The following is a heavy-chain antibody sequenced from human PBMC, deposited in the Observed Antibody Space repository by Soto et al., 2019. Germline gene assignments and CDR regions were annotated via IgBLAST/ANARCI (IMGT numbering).Heavy chain of an antibody. Sequence: PSETLSLTCTVSGGSISSGGYYWSWIRQHPGKGLEWTGYIYYRGSTYYNPSLKSRVTISVDTSKNQFSLKLSSVTAADTAVYYCARDRRNYGMDVWGQGTTVTVSS. J-gene: IGHJ6*02. CDR1: GGSISSGGYY. V-gene: IGHV4-31*03. CDR2: IYYRGST. CDR3: ARDRRNYGMDV.